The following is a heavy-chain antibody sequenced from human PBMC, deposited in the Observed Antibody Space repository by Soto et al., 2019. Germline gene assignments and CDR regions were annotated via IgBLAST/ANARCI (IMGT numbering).Heavy chain of an antibody. CDR1: GYTFTSYV. CDR2: ISAYNGNT. V-gene: IGHV1-18*01. Sequence: QVQLVQSGAEVKKPGASVKVSCRASGYTFTSYVISWVRQAPAQGLEWMGWISAYNGNTNFAQKLQGRVTMTTDTSTSTAYMELRSLRSGDTAVYYCARVVATVAGPYGMDVWGQGTTVTVSS. J-gene: IGHJ6*02. CDR3: ARVVATVAGPYGMDV. D-gene: IGHD6-19*01.